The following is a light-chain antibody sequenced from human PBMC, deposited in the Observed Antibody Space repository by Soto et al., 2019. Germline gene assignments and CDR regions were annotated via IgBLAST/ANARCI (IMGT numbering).Light chain of an antibody. CDR3: QQCHNWPPLT. CDR2: GAS. Sequence: EIVMTQSPATLSVSPGETATLSCRASQTIGGTLAWYQQKPGQAPRLLFYGASIRATGIPARFSGSGSGTAVTLTISSLQSEDFAVYYCQQCHNWPPLTFGGGTRVEI. V-gene: IGKV3-15*01. CDR1: QTIGGT. J-gene: IGKJ4*01.